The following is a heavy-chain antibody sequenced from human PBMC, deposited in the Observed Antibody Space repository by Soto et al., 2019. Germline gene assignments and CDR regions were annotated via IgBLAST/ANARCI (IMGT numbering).Heavy chain of an antibody. CDR3: ARDSSGYYWFDP. CDR2: IYHSGTT. J-gene: IGHJ5*02. CDR1: GFSIISGYF. D-gene: IGHD3-22*01. Sequence: RLSETLSLTCSVSGFSIISGYFWGLIRQPPGKGPEWLGSIYHSGTTYYNPSVKGRVTISVDTSKNQFSLKMSSVTAADTAVYYCARDSSGYYWFDPWGQGTLVTVSS. V-gene: IGHV4-38-2*02.